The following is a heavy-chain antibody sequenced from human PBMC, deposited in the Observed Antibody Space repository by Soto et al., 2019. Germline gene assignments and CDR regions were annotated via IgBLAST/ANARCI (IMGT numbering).Heavy chain of an antibody. J-gene: IGHJ3*02. D-gene: IGHD3-22*01. Sequence: ASVKVSCKASGGTFSSYTISWVRQAPGQGLEWMGRIIPILGIANYAQKFQGRVTITADKSTSTAYMELSSLRSEDTAVYYCARDLGITMIVVVPGDAFDIWGQGTMVTVSS. V-gene: IGHV1-69*04. CDR1: GGTFSSYT. CDR3: ARDLGITMIVVVPGDAFDI. CDR2: IIPILGIA.